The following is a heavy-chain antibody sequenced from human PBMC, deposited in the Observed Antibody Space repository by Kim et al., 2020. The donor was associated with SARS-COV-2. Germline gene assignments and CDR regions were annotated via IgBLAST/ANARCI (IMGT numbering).Heavy chain of an antibody. CDR3: ARGPVPHDDY. J-gene: IGHJ4*02. Sequence: NKYYADSVKGRFTISRDNSKNTLYLQMNSLRAEDTAVYYCARGPVPHDDYWGQGTLVTVSS. CDR2: NK. V-gene: IGHV3-30-3*01.